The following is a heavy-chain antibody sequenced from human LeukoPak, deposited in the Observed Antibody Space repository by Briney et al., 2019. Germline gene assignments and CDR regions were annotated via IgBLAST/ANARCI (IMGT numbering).Heavy chain of an antibody. J-gene: IGHJ4*02. CDR3: AKVSSYGRLSY. CDR2: ISSSGDIT. D-gene: IGHD3-10*01. CDR1: GFTFSISA. Sequence: GGSLRLSCAASGFTFSISAMNWVRQAPGKGLEWVSSISSSGDITYYADSVKGRFTVSRDNPKNTLYLQLNSLRAEDTAVYYCAKVSSYGRLSYWGQGTLVTVSS. V-gene: IGHV3-23*01.